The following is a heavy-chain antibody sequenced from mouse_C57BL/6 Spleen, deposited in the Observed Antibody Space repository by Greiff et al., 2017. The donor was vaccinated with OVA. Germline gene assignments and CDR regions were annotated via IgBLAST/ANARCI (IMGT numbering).Heavy chain of an antibody. Sequence: EVQLVESGGGLVQPKGSLKLSCAASGFTFNTYAMHWVRQAPGKGLEWVARIRSKSSNYATYYADSVKDRFTISRDDSQSMLYLQMNNLKTEDTAMYYCVRDKTWIYYDYRYAMDYWGQGTSVTVSS. J-gene: IGHJ4*01. D-gene: IGHD2-4*01. CDR3: VRDKTWIYYDYRYAMDY. CDR1: GFTFNTYA. CDR2: IRSKSSNYAT. V-gene: IGHV10-3*01.